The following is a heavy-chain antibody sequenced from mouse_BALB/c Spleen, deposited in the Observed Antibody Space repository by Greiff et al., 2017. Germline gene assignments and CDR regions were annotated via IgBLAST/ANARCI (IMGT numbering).Heavy chain of an antibody. J-gene: IGHJ3*01. CDR3: ARDQKDYDWFAY. D-gene: IGHD2-4*01. CDR1: GFTFSDYY. CDR2: ISDGGSYT. V-gene: IGHV5-4*02. Sequence: EVQLVESGGGLVKPGGSLKLSCAASGFTFSDYYMYWVCQTPEKRLEWVATISDGGSYTYYPDSVKGRFTISRDNAKNNLYLQMSSLKSEDTAMYYCARDQKDYDWFAYWGQGTLVTVSA.